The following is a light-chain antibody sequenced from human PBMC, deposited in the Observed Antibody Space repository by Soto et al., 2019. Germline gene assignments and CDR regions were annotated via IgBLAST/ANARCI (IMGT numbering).Light chain of an antibody. CDR3: QQSYDMPWT. CDR1: QSITNY. CDR2: AAD. Sequence: DIQMTQSPSSLSASVGDTVTITCRASQSITNYLTWFQQKPGKAPSLLILAADNLQDGVPSRFSGSGSGRDFSLTISSLQPEDFATYYCQQSYDMPWTFGQGTKV. J-gene: IGKJ1*01. V-gene: IGKV1-39*01.